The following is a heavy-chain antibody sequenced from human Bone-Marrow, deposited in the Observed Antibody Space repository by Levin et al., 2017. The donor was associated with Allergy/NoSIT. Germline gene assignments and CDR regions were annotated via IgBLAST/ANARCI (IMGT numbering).Heavy chain of an antibody. CDR3: SRVSRVDY. CDR1: GFTFGDYA. V-gene: IGHV3-49*04. D-gene: IGHD3-3*01. CDR2: IRSKAYGGTT. Sequence: GESLKISCTASGFTFGDYAMSWVRQAPGKGLEWVGFIRSKAYGGTTEYAASVKGRFTISRDDSKRIAYLHMNSLKTEDTAVYYCSRVSRVDYWGQGTLVTVSS. J-gene: IGHJ4*02.